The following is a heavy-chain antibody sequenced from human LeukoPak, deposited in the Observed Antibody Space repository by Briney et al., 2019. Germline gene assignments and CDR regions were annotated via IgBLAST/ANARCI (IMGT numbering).Heavy chain of an antibody. CDR2: ISDYNGNT. Sequence: ASVKVSCKASGYTFTSYGISWVRQAPGQGREWRGWISDYNGNTNNAKKHQGRVTMTTDTSTSTPCMELISLRSEDPAVYYCARDLEYSSGWYYWGQGPLVTVSS. CDR1: GYTFTSYG. CDR3: ARDLEYSSGWYY. J-gene: IGHJ4*02. V-gene: IGHV1-18*01. D-gene: IGHD6-19*01.